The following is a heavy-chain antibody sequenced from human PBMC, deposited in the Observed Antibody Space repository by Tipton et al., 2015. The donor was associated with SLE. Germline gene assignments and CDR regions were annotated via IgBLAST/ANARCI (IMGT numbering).Heavy chain of an antibody. J-gene: IGHJ3*02. D-gene: IGHD3-9*01. CDR1: RGSISSSHYY. Sequence: TLSLTCTVSRGSISSSHYYWDWIRQPPGKGREWLGSIYSSWGTYYNPSLKSRVTISVDTSKNQFSLELSSVTAAATGVYYCAGTNYDVLTGYHRVDTFDIWGQGTMVTVSS. V-gene: IGHV4-39*07. CDR2: IYSSWGT. CDR3: AGTNYDVLTGYHRVDTFDI.